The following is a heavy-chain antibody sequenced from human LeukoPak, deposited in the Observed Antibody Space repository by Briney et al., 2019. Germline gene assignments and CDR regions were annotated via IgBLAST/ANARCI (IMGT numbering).Heavy chain of an antibody. J-gene: IGHJ6*03. CDR1: GFTVSSNY. Sequence: GGSLRLSCAASGFTVSSNYMNWVRQAPGKGLEWVSVIYSGGSTYYADSVKGRFTISRDNSRNTLYLQMNSLRDEDTAVYYCASGVKIAGLRGYMDVWGKGTTVTVSS. CDR2: IYSGGST. D-gene: IGHD2-8*01. V-gene: IGHV3-66*02. CDR3: ASGVKIAGLRGYMDV.